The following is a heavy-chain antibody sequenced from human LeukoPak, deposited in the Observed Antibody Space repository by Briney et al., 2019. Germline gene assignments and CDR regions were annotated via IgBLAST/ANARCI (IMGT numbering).Heavy chain of an antibody. CDR2: ISSSGTTI. V-gene: IGHV3-11*01. Sequence: PGGSLRLSCAASGLTFSDYYMSWIRQAPGKGLEWVSYISSSGTTIYYADSVKGRFTISRDNAKNSLYLQMNSLRAEDTAVYFCARWDSSGCLDYWGRGTLVTVSS. J-gene: IGHJ4*02. CDR1: GLTFSDYY. CDR3: ARWDSSGCLDY. D-gene: IGHD3-22*01.